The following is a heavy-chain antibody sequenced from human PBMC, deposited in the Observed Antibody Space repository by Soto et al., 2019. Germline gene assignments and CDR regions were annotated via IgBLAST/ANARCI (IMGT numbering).Heavy chain of an antibody. CDR1: DDSSSSYK. D-gene: IGHD3-10*01. CDR2: IDSNGGT. J-gene: IGHJ6*02. CDR3: VRQGFGRLHGLVDV. Sequence: PSETLSLTCTVSDDSSSSYKWSWIRQPPWRRLEWIGYIDSNGGTSYNPSLQSRVTISIGTSTKQFSLKLSSVTAADTAVYYCVRQGFGRLHGLVDVWGQGTTVTVSS. V-gene: IGHV4-59*08.